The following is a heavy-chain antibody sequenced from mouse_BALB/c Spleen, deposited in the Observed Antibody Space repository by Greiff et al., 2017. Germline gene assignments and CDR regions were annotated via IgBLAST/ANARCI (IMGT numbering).Heavy chain of an antibody. CDR2: IYPGSGST. Sequence: VKLVESGPELVKPGASVKMSCKASGYTFTDYVISWVKQRTGQGLEWIGEIYPGSGSTYYNEKFKGKATLTADKSSNTAYMQLSSLTSEDSAVYFCARTLLRSAWFAYWGQGTLVTVSA. V-gene: IGHV1-77*01. J-gene: IGHJ3*01. CDR3: ARTLLRSAWFAY. D-gene: IGHD1-1*01. CDR1: GYTFTDYV.